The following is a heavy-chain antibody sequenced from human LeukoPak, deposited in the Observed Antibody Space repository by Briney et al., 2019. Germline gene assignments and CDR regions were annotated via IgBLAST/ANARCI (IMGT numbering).Heavy chain of an antibody. D-gene: IGHD5-18*01. J-gene: IGHJ4*02. CDR1: GFTFSSYS. Sequence: PGGSLRLSCAASGFTFSSYSMNWVRQAPGKGLEWVSSISSTSIYIFYADSVKGRFTISRDNAKNSLYLQVNSLRAEDTAVYYCARDLGGYSYGSHFDYWGQGTLVTVSS. CDR2: ISSTSIYI. V-gene: IGHV3-21*01. CDR3: ARDLGGYSYGSHFDY.